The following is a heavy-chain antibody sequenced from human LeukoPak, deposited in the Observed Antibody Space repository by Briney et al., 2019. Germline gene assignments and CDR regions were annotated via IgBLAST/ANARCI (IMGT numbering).Heavy chain of an antibody. J-gene: IGHJ3*01. Sequence: GGSLRLSCVASGFIFSDHYMTWIRQTPGKGLEWMSYISGSGTTVNYAESVMGRFTISRDSAKSSVFLQMNTLRVEDTAVYYCARYVDDAFDVWGRGTLVTVSS. CDR1: GFIFSDHY. V-gene: IGHV3-11*04. CDR3: ARYVDDAFDV. CDR2: ISGSGTTV. D-gene: IGHD3-10*02.